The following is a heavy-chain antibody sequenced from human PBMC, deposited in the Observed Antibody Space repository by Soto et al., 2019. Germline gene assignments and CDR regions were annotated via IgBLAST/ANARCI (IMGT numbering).Heavy chain of an antibody. CDR3: ARGTARKYNWNYYDVRAFDI. CDR1: GGSFSGYH. D-gene: IGHD1-7*01. Sequence: KTSETLSLTCAVYGGSFSGYHWSWIRQPPGKGLEWIGEINHSGSTNYNPSLKSRVTISVDTSKNQFSLKLSSVTAADTAVYYCARGTARKYNWNYYDVRAFDIWGQGTMVTVSS. J-gene: IGHJ3*02. CDR2: INHSGST. V-gene: IGHV4-34*01.